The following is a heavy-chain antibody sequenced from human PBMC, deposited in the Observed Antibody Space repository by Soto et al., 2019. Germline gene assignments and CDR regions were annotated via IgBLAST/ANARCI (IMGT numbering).Heavy chain of an antibody. D-gene: IGHD5-18*01. CDR3: ARAFHPGGYIYGFFDT. Sequence: EVQLVESGGDLVQPGGSLRLSCAASAFTVSSTYMTWVRQAPGKGLEWVSLIYSDGTTYYADSVKGRFTISRNNSNNTLYIQMNSLRAEDTAVYYCARAFHPGGYIYGFFDTWGQGTLVSVSS. V-gene: IGHV3-53*04. CDR2: IYSDGTT. CDR1: AFTVSSTY. J-gene: IGHJ4*02.